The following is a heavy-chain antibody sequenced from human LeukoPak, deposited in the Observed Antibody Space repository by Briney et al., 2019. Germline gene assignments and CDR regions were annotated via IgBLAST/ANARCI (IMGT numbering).Heavy chain of an antibody. J-gene: IGHJ4*02. CDR2: INQDGNDK. V-gene: IGHV3-7*03. CDR3: AVTRTRGDH. D-gene: IGHD2-21*01. Sequence: GGSLRLSCAASGFTFSNYWMTWVRQAPGKGLEWVANINQDGNDKYYVDSVKGRFTISRDNTKSSLFLQMNSLRAEDTVVYYCAVTRTRGDHWGQGTLVTVSS. CDR1: GFTFSNYW.